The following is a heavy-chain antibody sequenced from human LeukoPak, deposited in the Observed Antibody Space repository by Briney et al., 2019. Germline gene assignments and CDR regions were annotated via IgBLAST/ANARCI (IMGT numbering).Heavy chain of an antibody. V-gene: IGHV1-18*04. CDR1: GYTFTSYG. D-gene: IGHD3-3*01. J-gene: IGHJ5*02. Sequence: ASVKVSCKASGYTFTSYGNSWVRQAPGQGLEWMGWISAYNGNTNYAQKLQGRVTMTTDTSTSTAYMELRSLRSDDTAVYYCARAVTIFGVVTRFDPWGQGTLVTVSS. CDR3: ARAVTIFGVVTRFDP. CDR2: ISAYNGNT.